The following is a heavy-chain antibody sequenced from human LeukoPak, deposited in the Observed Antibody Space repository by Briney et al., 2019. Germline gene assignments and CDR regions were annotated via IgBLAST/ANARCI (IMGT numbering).Heavy chain of an antibody. CDR3: ARDQYSGYDDAFDI. J-gene: IGHJ3*02. CDR2: ISYDGSNK. Sequence: GGSLRLSCAASGFTFSSYAMHWVRQAPGKGLEWVAVISYDGSNKYYADSVKGRFTISRDNSKNTLYLQMNSLRAEDTAVYYCARDQYSGYDDAFDIWGQGTMVTVSS. CDR1: GFTFSSYA. D-gene: IGHD5-12*01. V-gene: IGHV3-30*04.